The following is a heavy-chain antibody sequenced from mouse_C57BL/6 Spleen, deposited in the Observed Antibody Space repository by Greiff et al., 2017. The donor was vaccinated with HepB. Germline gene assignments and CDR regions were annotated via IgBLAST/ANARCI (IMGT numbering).Heavy chain of an antibody. CDR1: GYTFTSYT. CDR2: INPSSGYT. V-gene: IGHV1-4*01. J-gene: IGHJ1*03. D-gene: IGHD1-1*01. Sequence: VQLQQSGAELARPGASVKMSCKASGYTFTSYTMHWVKQRPGQGLEWIGYINPSSGYTKYNQKFKDKATLTADKSSSTAYMQLSSLTSEDSAVYYWARSAITTVVADFDVWGTGTTVTVSS. CDR3: ARSAITTVVADFDV.